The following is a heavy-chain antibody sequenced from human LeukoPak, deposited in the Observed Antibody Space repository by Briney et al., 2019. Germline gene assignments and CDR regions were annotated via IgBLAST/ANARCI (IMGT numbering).Heavy chain of an antibody. V-gene: IGHV3-53*01. CDR3: ARVALGYCTNGVCYPFDY. Sequence: GGSLRPSCAASGFTVSSNYMSWVRQAPGKGLEWVSVIYSGGSTYYADSVKGRFTISRDNSKNTLYLQMNSLRAEDTAVYYCARVALGYCTNGVCYPFDYWGQGTLVTVSS. CDR1: GFTVSSNY. D-gene: IGHD2-8*01. CDR2: IYSGGST. J-gene: IGHJ4*02.